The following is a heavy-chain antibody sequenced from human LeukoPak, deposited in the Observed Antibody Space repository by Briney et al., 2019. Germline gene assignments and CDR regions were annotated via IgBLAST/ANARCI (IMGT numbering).Heavy chain of an antibody. J-gene: IGHJ4*02. V-gene: IGHV4-59*08. CDR3: ARLGEVAVSMVFDY. CDR1: GGSISSYY. CDR2: IYYSGST. Sequence: SETLSLTCTVSGGSISSYYWSWIRQPPGKGLEWIGDIYYSGSTNYNPSLKSRVTKAVDTSKNQFSLKLSSVTAADTAVYYCARLGEVAVSMVFDYWGQGNLVTVSS. D-gene: IGHD5/OR15-5a*01.